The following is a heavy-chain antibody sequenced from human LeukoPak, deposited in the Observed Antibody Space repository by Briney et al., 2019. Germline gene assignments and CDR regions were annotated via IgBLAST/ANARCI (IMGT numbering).Heavy chain of an antibody. CDR2: IYYSGST. Sequence: SETLSLTCTVSGGSISSSSYYWGWIRQPPGKGLEWIGNIYYSGSTYYNPSLKSRVTISADTSKNQFSLKLSSVTAADTAVYYCARTSIAAAGIDYWGQGTLVTVSS. CDR3: ARTSIAAAGIDY. J-gene: IGHJ4*02. D-gene: IGHD6-13*01. CDR1: GGSISSSSYY. V-gene: IGHV4-39*07.